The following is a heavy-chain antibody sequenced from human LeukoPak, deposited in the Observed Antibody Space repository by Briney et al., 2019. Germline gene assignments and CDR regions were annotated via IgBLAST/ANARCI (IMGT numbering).Heavy chain of an antibody. V-gene: IGHV1-2*04. D-gene: IGHD2-2*01. CDR2: INPNSGGT. CDR1: GYTFTGYY. Sequence: ASVKVSCKASGYTFTGYYMHWVRQAPGQGLEWMGWINPNSGGTNYAQKFQGWVTMTRDTSISTAYMELSRLRSDDTAVYYCARDGDLYCSSTSCYRRAFDYWGQGTLVTVSS. J-gene: IGHJ4*02. CDR3: ARDGDLYCSSTSCYRRAFDY.